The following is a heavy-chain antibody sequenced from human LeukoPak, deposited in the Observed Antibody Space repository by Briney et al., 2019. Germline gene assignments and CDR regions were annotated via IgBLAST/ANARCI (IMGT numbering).Heavy chain of an antibody. Sequence: GASVKVSCKASGYTFTGYYMHWVRQAPGQGLEWMGWINPNSGGTNYAQKFQGRVTMTSDTSISTAYMELSRLRSDDTAVYYCARDGPCGSTSCYALDYWGQGTLVTVSS. CDR3: ARDGPCGSTSCYALDY. D-gene: IGHD2-2*01. CDR1: GYTFTGYY. V-gene: IGHV1-2*02. J-gene: IGHJ4*02. CDR2: INPNSGGT.